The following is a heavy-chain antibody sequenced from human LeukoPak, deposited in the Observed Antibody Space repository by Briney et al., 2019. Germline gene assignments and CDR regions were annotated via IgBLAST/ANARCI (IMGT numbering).Heavy chain of an antibody. V-gene: IGHV4-61*02. CDR2: ISTSGIT. J-gene: IGHJ5*02. D-gene: IGHD2-2*01. CDR3: ARDQLYCSSSSCRNLGWFDP. Sequence: SETLSLTCSVSGGSINTGTYYWNWIRQPAGKGLEWLGRISTSGITHYNPSLTSRVTISVDTSKNQFSLRLISVTAADTAVYYCARDQLYCSSSSCRNLGWFDPWGQGTLVTVSS. CDR1: GGSINTGTYY.